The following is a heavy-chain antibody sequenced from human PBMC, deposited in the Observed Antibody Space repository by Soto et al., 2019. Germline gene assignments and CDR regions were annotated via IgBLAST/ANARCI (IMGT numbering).Heavy chain of an antibody. J-gene: IGHJ4*02. Sequence: EVQLLESGGGLVQPGGSLRLSCAASGFTFSNYAMSWVRQAPGKRLEWVSAISGSGGSTYYADSVKGRFTISRDNSKNTLYLQMNSLRAEDTAVYYCAISQGYGGNSDVDYWGQGTLVTVSS. CDR2: ISGSGGST. CDR3: AISQGYGGNSDVDY. V-gene: IGHV3-23*01. CDR1: GFTFSNYA. D-gene: IGHD2-21*02.